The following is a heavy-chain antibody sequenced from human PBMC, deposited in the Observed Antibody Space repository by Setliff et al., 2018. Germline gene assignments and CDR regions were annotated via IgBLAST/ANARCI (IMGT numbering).Heavy chain of an antibody. D-gene: IGHD3-22*01. Sequence: GGSLRLSCAASGFTFSSEYMNWVRQAPGKGLEWVSYISSSSTSIYSDSVKDRFTISRDNAKKSLYLQMDSLRAEGTAVYYCVRELRVIVGVGIQGVFDIWGQGTMVTVSS. CDR2: ISSSSTSI. CDR3: VRELRVIVGVGIQGVFDI. J-gene: IGHJ3*02. CDR1: GFTFSSEY. V-gene: IGHV3-48*01.